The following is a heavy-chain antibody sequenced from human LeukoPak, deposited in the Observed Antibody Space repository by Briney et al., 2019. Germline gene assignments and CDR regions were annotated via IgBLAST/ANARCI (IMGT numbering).Heavy chain of an antibody. CDR1: GGSISSYY. D-gene: IGHD6-19*01. CDR2: IYYSGST. Sequence: SETLSLTCTVSGGSISSYYWSWIRQPPGKGLEWNGYIYYSGSTNYNPSLKSRVTISVDTSKNQFSLKLSSVTAADTAVYYCARDLVAVAENYYYMDVWGKGTTVTVSS. CDR3: ARDLVAVAENYYYMDV. J-gene: IGHJ6*03. V-gene: IGHV4-59*01.